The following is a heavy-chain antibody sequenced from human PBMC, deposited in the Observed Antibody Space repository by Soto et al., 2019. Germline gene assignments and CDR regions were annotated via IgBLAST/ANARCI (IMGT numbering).Heavy chain of an antibody. D-gene: IGHD1-26*01. V-gene: IGHV3-21*04. J-gene: IGHJ6*02. CDR3: ARARSGNYFYYGLDV. CDR2: ISSTSDYI. CDR1: KFTFTTYN. Sequence: GGSLRISCATSKFTFTTYNMNWVRQAPGKGLEWVSYISSTSDYIYYADSVKGRFTISREISKNTVYLQMNSLRAEDTAVYYCARARSGNYFYYGLDVWGQGTTVTVSS.